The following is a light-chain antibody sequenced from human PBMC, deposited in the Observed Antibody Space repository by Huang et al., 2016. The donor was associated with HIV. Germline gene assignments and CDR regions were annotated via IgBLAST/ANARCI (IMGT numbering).Light chain of an antibody. CDR2: GAS. V-gene: IGKV3-15*01. CDR1: QSVSSN. Sequence: EIVMTQSPVTLSASPGERATLSCRASQSVSSNLAWYQQKPGQAPRLLIYGASTRATGIPARFSGSGSGTEFTLTISSLQSEDFAVYYCQQNNNWPPLFTFGPGTKVDIK. J-gene: IGKJ3*01. CDR3: QQNNNWPPLFT.